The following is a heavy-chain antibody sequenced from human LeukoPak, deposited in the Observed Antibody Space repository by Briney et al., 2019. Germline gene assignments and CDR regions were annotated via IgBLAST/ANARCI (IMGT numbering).Heavy chain of an antibody. CDR2: IYTSGST. Sequence: SETLSLTCTVSGGSISSYYWSWIRQPAGKGLEWIGRIYTSGSTNYNPSLKSRVTISVDTSKNQFSLKLSSVTAADTAVYYCARWSVTAMVPDYYYYYMDVWGKGTTVTVSS. V-gene: IGHV4-4*07. CDR3: ARWSVTAMVPDYYYYYMDV. D-gene: IGHD5-18*01. CDR1: GGSISSYY. J-gene: IGHJ6*03.